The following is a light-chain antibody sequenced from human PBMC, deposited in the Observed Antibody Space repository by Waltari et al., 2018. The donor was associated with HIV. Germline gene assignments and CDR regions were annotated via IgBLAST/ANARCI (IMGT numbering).Light chain of an antibody. CDR1: NIGSKS. Sequence: SYVLTQPPSVSVAPGKTARISWEGNNIGSKSVNGYQQRPGQAPVLVIYYDSDRPSGIPARFSGSNAGNTATLTINRVEAEDEADYYCQVWDNTSDHRVFGGGTKVTVL. CDR2: YDS. J-gene: IGLJ3*02. V-gene: IGLV3-21*04. CDR3: QVWDNTSDHRV.